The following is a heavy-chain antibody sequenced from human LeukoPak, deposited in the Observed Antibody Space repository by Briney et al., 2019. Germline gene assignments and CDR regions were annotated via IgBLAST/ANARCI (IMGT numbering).Heavy chain of an antibody. CDR3: ATTPYCSASSCRA. J-gene: IGHJ5*02. CDR1: GFTFEDYA. D-gene: IGHD2-15*01. CDR2: ISSDGFVT. Sequence: PGGSLRLSCAASGFTFEDYAMYWVRQVPGKRLEWVSLISSDGFVTEFADSVKGRFTISRDNSKNSLYLEMNSLRTEDTAFYYCATTPYCSASSCRAWGQGTRVTVSS. V-gene: IGHV3-43*02.